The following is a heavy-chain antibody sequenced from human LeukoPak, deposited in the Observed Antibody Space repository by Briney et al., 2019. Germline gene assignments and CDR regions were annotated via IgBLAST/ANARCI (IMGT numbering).Heavy chain of an antibody. V-gene: IGHV3-9*01. CDR3: TKGSSSGWSGDYLDY. J-gene: IGHJ4*02. CDR2: ISWSSGII. D-gene: IGHD6-19*01. Sequence: GGSLRLSCAASGFIFDDHGMHWVRQAPGKGLEWVSGISWSSGIIGYADSVKGRFTISRDNAKNTLCLQMNSLRAEDTAVCYCTKGSSSGWSGDYLDYWGQGTLVTVSS. CDR1: GFIFDDHG.